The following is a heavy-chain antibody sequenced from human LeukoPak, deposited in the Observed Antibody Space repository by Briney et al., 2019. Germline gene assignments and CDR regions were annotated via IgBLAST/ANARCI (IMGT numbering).Heavy chain of an antibody. CDR3: ARAYHSSWYLNWFDP. Sequence: SETLSLTCTVSGYSINNNYYWDWIRQPPGKGLDWIASIYHSGKTYYNPALKSRVTISVDTSKNQFSLKLTSVTAADTAVYYCARAYHSSWYLNWFDPWGQGTLVTVSS. J-gene: IGHJ5*02. CDR2: IYHSGKT. CDR1: GYSINNNYY. V-gene: IGHV4-38-2*02. D-gene: IGHD6-13*01.